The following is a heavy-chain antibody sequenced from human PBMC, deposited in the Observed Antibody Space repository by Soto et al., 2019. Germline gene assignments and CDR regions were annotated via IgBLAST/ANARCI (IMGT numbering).Heavy chain of an antibody. CDR3: ARDDIVVVVAATINYYYYGMDV. CDR2: IDPSDSYT. Sequence: GESRKISCKGSGYSFTSYWISWVRQIPGKGLEWMGRIDPSDSYTNYSPSFQGHVTISADKSISTAYLQWSSLKASDTAMYYCARDDIVVVVAATINYYYYGMDVWGQGTTVTVSS. V-gene: IGHV5-10-1*01. CDR1: GYSFTSYW. D-gene: IGHD2-15*01. J-gene: IGHJ6*02.